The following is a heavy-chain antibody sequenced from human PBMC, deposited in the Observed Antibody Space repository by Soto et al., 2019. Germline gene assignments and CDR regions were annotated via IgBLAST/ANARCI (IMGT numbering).Heavy chain of an antibody. CDR1: GFSFSIYG. D-gene: IGHD3-10*01. CDR2: ISYDGSER. Sequence: QVQLVEAGGGVVQPGRSLRLSCAASGFSFSIYGMHWVRQAPGKGLQWVAAISYDGSERYYADSVKGRFTISRDNSNNTRYLQMNSLRAEDTAVYYCAKDAVSGSRRVPFNYYGMDVGGQGTTVTVSS. CDR3: AKDAVSGSRRVPFNYYGMDV. J-gene: IGHJ6*02. V-gene: IGHV3-30*18.